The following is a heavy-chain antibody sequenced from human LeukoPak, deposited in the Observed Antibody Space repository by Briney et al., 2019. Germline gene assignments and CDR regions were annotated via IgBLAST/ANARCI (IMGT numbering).Heavy chain of an antibody. V-gene: IGHV3-23*01. CDR3: AKEDSGWFYFDY. Sequence: GGSLRLSCAASGFTFGSYAMSWVRQAPGKGLEWVSRISDSGGSTIYADSVKGRFTISRDNSKNTLYLQMNSLGAEDTAVYYCAKEDSGWFYFDYWGQETLVTVSS. CDR2: ISDSGGST. D-gene: IGHD6-19*01. J-gene: IGHJ4*02. CDR1: GFTFGSYA.